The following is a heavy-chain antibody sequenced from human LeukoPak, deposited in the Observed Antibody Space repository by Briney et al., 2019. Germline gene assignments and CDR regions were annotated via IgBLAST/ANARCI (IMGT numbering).Heavy chain of an antibody. Sequence: GGSLRLSCAASGFTFSSYAMSWVRQAPGKGREWVSAISGSGGSTYYADSVKGRFTISRDNSKNTLYLQMNSLRAEDTAVYYCAKTGAITMIVVGHFDYWGQGTLVTVSS. V-gene: IGHV3-23*01. CDR3: AKTGAITMIVVGHFDY. CDR1: GFTFSSYA. CDR2: ISGSGGST. D-gene: IGHD3-22*01. J-gene: IGHJ4*02.